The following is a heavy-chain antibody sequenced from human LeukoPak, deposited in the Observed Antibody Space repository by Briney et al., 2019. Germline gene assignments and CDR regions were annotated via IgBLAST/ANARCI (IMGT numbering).Heavy chain of an antibody. CDR2: ISAYNGNT. D-gene: IGHD3-22*01. Sequence: GASVKVSCKASGYTFTSYGISWVRQAPGQGLEWMGWISAYNGNTNYAQKLQGRVTMTTDTSTSTAYMELRSLRPDDTAVYYCARVQDTYYYDSSGYYPLDYRGQGTLVTVSS. V-gene: IGHV1-18*01. CDR3: ARVQDTYYYDSSGYYPLDY. J-gene: IGHJ4*02. CDR1: GYTFTSYG.